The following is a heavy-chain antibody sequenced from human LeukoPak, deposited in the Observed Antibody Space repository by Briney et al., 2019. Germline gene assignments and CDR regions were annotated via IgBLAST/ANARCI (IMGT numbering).Heavy chain of an antibody. CDR1: GYTFTGYY. D-gene: IGHD6-19*01. V-gene: IGHV1-46*01. J-gene: IGHJ5*02. CDR2: INPSGGST. Sequence: ASVKVSCKASGYTFTGYYMHWVRQAPGQGLEWMGIINPSGGSTSYAQKFQGRVTMTRDTSTSTVYMELSSLRSEDTAVYYCARDSQWLVQTDWFDPWGQGTLVTVSS. CDR3: ARDSQWLVQTDWFDP.